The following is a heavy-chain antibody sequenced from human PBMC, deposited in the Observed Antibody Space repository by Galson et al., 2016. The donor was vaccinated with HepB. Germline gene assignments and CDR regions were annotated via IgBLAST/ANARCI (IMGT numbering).Heavy chain of an antibody. Sequence: SETLSLTCAVSGDSISSNNCWSWVRQFPGKGLEWIGEICHSGYTSNTPSLESRVTISADKSNNRFSLKLTSVTAADTAVYYCARDPPDRGGNTLFDFWGQGTMVTVSS. CDR3: ARDPPDRGGNTLFDF. V-gene: IGHV4-4*02. J-gene: IGHJ3*01. CDR1: GDSISSNNC. CDR2: ICHSGYT. D-gene: IGHD2-15*01.